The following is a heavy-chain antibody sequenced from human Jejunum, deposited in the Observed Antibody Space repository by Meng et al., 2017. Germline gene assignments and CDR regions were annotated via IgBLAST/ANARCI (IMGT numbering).Heavy chain of an antibody. CDR2: IHYSGGT. CDR3: ARATAGNSEYFQN. D-gene: IGHD4-23*01. J-gene: IGHJ1*01. CDR1: GGSMNSAGHY. V-gene: IGHV4-31*03. Sequence: QGHLQESGPGLVKPAQTLSLTCTVSGGSMNSAGHYWSWIRQDPGKGLEWIGYIHYSGGTYYNPSLKSRVTISVDTSKNQFSLKLNSVSAADTAVYYCARATAGNSEYFQNWGQGTLVTVSS.